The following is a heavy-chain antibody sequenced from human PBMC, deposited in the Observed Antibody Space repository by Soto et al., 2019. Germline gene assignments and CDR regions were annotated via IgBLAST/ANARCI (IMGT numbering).Heavy chain of an antibody. CDR3: ARYLGVATIGPCY. CDR2: IWYDGSNK. CDR1: GFTFSSYG. Sequence: GVSLRLSCAASGFTFSSYGMHWVRQAPGKGLEWVAVIWYDGSNKYYADSVKGRFTISRDNSKNTLYLQMNSLRAEDTAVYYCARYLGVATIGPCYWGQGTLVTVSS. V-gene: IGHV3-33*01. J-gene: IGHJ4*02. D-gene: IGHD5-12*01.